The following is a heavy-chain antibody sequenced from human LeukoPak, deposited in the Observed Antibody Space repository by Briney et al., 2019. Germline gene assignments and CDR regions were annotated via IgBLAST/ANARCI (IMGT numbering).Heavy chain of an antibody. J-gene: IGHJ1*01. V-gene: IGHV1-2*02. CDR2: INPNSGGT. CDR3: ARVYQPPRDFRYYDSSGYYYDFQH. CDR1: GYAFSAYY. D-gene: IGHD3-22*01. Sequence: ASVKVSCKASGYAFSAYYMHWVRQAPGQGLEWMGWINPNSGGTNYAQKFQGRVTMTRDTSISTAYMELSRLRSDDTAVYYCARVYQPPRDFRYYDSSGYYYDFQHWGQGTLVTVSS.